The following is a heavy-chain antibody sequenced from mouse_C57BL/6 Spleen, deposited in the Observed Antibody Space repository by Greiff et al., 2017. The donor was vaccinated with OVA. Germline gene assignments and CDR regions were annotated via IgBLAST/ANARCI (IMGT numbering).Heavy chain of an antibody. CDR2: ISNLAYSI. V-gene: IGHV5-15*01. D-gene: IGHD3-3*01. Sequence: EVKLVESGGGLVQPGGSLKLSCAASGFTFSDCGMAWVRQAPRKGPEWVAFISNLAYSIYYADTVTGRFTISRENAKNTLYLEMSSLRSEDTAMYYCARLGQEYYYAKDYWGQGTSVTVSS. CDR1: GFTFSDCG. J-gene: IGHJ4*01. CDR3: ARLGQEYYYAKDY.